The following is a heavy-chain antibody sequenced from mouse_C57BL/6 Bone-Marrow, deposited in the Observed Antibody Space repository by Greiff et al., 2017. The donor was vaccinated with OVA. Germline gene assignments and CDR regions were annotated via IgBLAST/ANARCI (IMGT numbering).Heavy chain of an antibody. CDR3: AELGRGAMDY. J-gene: IGHJ4*01. CDR2: INPYNGGT. D-gene: IGHD4-1*01. CDR1: GYTFTDYY. V-gene: IGHV1-19*01. Sequence: VQLKESGPVLVKPGASVKMSCKASGYTFTDYYMNWVKQSHGKSLEWIGVINPYNGGTSYNQKFKGKATLTVDKSSSTAYMELNSLTSEDAAVYYCAELGRGAMDYWGQGTSVTVSS.